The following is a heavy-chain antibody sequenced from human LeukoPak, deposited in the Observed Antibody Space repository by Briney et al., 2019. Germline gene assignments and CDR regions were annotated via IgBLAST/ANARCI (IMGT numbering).Heavy chain of an antibody. J-gene: IGHJ5*01. Sequence: GGSLRLSCVASGFSFGNYAMSWVRQAPGKGLQWVSQISGTGGATWYAGFARDRFTISRDNSKKTLYLQMSGLRVEDTAMYYCAEDPRDTYGTNWFVSWGQGTLLIVSS. CDR2: ISGTGGAT. V-gene: IGHV3-23*01. CDR3: AEDPRDTYGTNWFVS. D-gene: IGHD2-21*01. CDR1: GFSFGNYA.